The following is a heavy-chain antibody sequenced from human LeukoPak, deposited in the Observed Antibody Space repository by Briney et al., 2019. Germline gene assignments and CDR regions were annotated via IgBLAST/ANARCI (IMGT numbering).Heavy chain of an antibody. V-gene: IGHV1-8*03. CDR1: GYTFTSYG. J-gene: IGHJ4*02. Sequence: ASVKVSCKASGYTFTSYGISWVRQAPGQGLEWMGWVNPKSGNTGYKQKFQARVTITRDTSITTAYMELSSLTSDDTAVYFCARGLPLGYCTYGVCYPPKHFDFWGQGTLVTVSS. D-gene: IGHD2-8*01. CDR2: VNPKSGNT. CDR3: ARGLPLGYCTYGVCYPPKHFDF.